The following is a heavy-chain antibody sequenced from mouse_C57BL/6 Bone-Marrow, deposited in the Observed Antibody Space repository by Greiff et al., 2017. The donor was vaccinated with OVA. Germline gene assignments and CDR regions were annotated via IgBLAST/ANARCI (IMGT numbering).Heavy chain of an antibody. CDR3: ARDDYYGSSPYYFDY. CDR2: IYPGDGDT. Sequence: QVQLQQSGPELVKPGASVKISCKASGYAFSSSWMNWVKQRPGKGLEWIGRIYPGDGDTNYNGKFKGKATLNADKSSSTAYMQLSSLTYEDSAVYFWARDDYYGSSPYYFDYWGQGTTLTVSS. D-gene: IGHD1-1*01. J-gene: IGHJ2*01. CDR1: GYAFSSSW. V-gene: IGHV1-82*01.